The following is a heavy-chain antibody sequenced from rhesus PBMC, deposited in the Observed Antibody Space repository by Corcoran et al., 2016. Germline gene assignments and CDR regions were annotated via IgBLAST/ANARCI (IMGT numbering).Heavy chain of an antibody. CDR2: ISYTVLTT. CDR3: AGAWGSGY. J-gene: IGHJ4*01. Sequence: EVQLVESGGGLAKPGGSLRLSCAASGFTFSDHYMHWVRQASGKGLEWVSGISYTVLTTWYADSVQRRVTIAREDAKNILYLQMDSLRAEDTAVYYCAGAWGSGYWGQGVLVTVSS. V-gene: IGHV3-59*01. D-gene: IGHD5-42*01. CDR1: GFTFSDHY.